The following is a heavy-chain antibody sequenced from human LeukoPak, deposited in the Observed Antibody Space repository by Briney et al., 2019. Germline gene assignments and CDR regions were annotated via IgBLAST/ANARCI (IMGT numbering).Heavy chain of an antibody. D-gene: IGHD6-6*01. CDR1: GFTFSSYW. Sequence: GGSLRLSCAASGFTFSSYWMHWVRQAPGKGLVWVSRINSDGSSTSYADSVKGRFTISRDNAKNTLYLQMNSLRAEDTAVYYCARDKYYSRWQLVPNYYYYGMDVWGQGTTVTASS. CDR2: INSDGSST. J-gene: IGHJ6*02. V-gene: IGHV3-74*01. CDR3: ARDKYYSRWQLVPNYYYYGMDV.